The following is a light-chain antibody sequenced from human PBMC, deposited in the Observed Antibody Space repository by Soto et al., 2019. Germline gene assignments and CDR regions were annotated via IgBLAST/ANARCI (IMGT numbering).Light chain of an antibody. CDR2: DAS. V-gene: IGKV1-5*01. Sequence: DIQMTQSPSTLSASVGDRVTITCRASQIIGSSLAWYQQTPGRAPKLLIYDASTLHTGVPSRFSGSESGTEFTLTITSLQPDDSATDYCQQYYSYPYTFGQGTKVDLK. CDR1: QIIGSS. CDR3: QQYYSYPYT. J-gene: IGKJ2*01.